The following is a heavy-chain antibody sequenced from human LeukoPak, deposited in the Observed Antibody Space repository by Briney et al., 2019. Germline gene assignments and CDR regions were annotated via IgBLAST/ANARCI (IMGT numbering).Heavy chain of an antibody. D-gene: IGHD3-3*01. J-gene: IGHJ5*02. CDR3: ARDWDDFWSGYSQGNNWFDP. V-gene: IGHV1-69*13. Sequence: SVKVSCKASGGTFSSYAISWVRQAPGQGLEWMGGIIPIFGTANYAQKFQGRVTITADESTSTAYMELSSLRSEDTAVYYCARDWDDFWSGYSQGNNWFDPWGQGTLVTVSS. CDR2: IIPIFGTA. CDR1: GGTFSSYA.